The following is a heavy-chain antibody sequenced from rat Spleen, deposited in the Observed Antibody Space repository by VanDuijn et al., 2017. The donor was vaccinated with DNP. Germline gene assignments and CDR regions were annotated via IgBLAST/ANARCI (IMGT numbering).Heavy chain of an antibody. CDR1: GFIFSNYW. Sequence: EVQLVESGGGPVQPGRSLKLSCVASGFIFSNYWMTWIRQAPGKGLEWVASISTGGGNTYYRDSVKGRFTISRDNAKSTLYLQMDSLRSEDTATYYCARHLTRYFDYWGPGIMVTVSS. CDR3: ARHLTRYFDY. V-gene: IGHV5-31*01. D-gene: IGHD5-1*01. CDR2: ISTGGGNT. J-gene: IGHJ2*01.